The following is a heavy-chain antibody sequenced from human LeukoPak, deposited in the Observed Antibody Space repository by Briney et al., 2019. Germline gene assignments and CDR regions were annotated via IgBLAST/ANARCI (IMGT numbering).Heavy chain of an antibody. V-gene: IGHV3-48*03. CDR2: ISSSGSTI. CDR1: GFTFSSYE. J-gene: IGHJ6*02. CDR3: AREGGNSDYYYGMDV. Sequence: GSLRLSCAASGFTFSSYEMNWVRQAPGKGLEWVSYISSSGSTIYYADSVKGRFTISRDNAKNSLYLQMNSLRAEDTAVYYCAREGGNSDYYYGMDVWGQGTTVTVSS. D-gene: IGHD4-23*01.